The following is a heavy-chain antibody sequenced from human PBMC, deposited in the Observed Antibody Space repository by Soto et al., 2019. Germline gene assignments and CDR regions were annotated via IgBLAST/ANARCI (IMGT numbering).Heavy chain of an antibody. CDR2: INAGNGNT. V-gene: IGHV1-3*01. D-gene: IGHD5-12*01. CDR1: GYTFTSYV. CDR3: ARWLSWSLDY. J-gene: IGHJ4*02. Sequence: ASVKVSCKASGYTFTSYVIHWVRQAPGQRLEWMGWINAGNGNTKYSQKFQGRVTFTGDTYANTAYMELSSLRSEDTSVYYCARWLSWSLDYWGQGTLVTVS.